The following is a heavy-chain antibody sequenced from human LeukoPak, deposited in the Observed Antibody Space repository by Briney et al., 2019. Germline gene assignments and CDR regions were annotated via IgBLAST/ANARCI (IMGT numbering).Heavy chain of an antibody. D-gene: IGHD3-22*01. CDR1: GFTFSSYS. Sequence: GGSLRLSCAASGFTFSSYSMNWVRQAPGKGPEWVSSISAGGGSTYYADSVKGRFTISRDNSKNTLYLQMNSLRAEDTALYYCAETQTGITTIVMRAFDIWGQGTMVTVSS. CDR2: ISAGGGST. V-gene: IGHV3-23*01. CDR3: AETQTGITTIVMRAFDI. J-gene: IGHJ3*02.